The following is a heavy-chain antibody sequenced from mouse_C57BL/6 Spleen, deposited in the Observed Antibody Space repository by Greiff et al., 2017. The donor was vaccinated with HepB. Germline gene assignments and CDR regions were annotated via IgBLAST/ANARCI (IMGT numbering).Heavy chain of an antibody. Sequence: VQLQESGAELVKPGASVKISCKASGYAFSSYWMNWVKQRPGKGLEWIGQIYPGDGDTNYNGKFKGKATLTADKSSSTAYMQLSSLTSEDSAVYFCARRYGSSYPFAYWGQGTLVTVSA. V-gene: IGHV1-80*01. CDR2: IYPGDGDT. J-gene: IGHJ3*01. CDR1: GYAFSSYW. D-gene: IGHD1-1*01. CDR3: ARRYGSSYPFAY.